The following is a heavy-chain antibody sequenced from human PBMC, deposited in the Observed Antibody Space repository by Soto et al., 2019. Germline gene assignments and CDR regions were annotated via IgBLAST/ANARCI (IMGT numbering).Heavy chain of an antibody. Sequence: SETLSLTCAVSGVSINSNYFWGWIRQPPGRGLEWVGSIYYGGNTFYTPSLQSRVTISLDSSKNLFSLQLTSVTAADTAVYYCARRAPDSNQYHYVDFWGQGIRVTVSS. D-gene: IGHD3-10*02. CDR3: ARRAPDSNQYHYVDF. V-gene: IGHV4-39*02. J-gene: IGHJ4*02. CDR1: GVSINSNYF. CDR2: IYYGGNT.